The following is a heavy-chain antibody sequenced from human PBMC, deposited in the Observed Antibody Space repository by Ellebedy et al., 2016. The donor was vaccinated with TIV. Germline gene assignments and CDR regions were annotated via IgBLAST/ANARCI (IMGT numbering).Heavy chain of an antibody. Sequence: MPSETLSLTCTVSGGSLTNHFWSWIRQPPGKGLEWIASIYYTGSTNYNPSLKSRVSISVDTSKNQISLTLMTSVSAADTAVYYCARDPALPRGRFDTWGQGTLVTISS. CDR3: ARDPALPRGRFDT. CDR2: IYYTGST. CDR1: GGSLTNHF. V-gene: IGHV4-59*11. J-gene: IGHJ5*02.